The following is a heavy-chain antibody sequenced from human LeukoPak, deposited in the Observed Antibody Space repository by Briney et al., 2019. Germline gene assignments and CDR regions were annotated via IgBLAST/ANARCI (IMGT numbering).Heavy chain of an antibody. J-gene: IGHJ4*02. Sequence: ASVKVSCKASGYTFTSYGISWVRQAPGQGLEWMGWISAYNGNTNYAQKLQGRVTMTTDTSTSTAYMELRSLRSDDTAVYYCAREYYYDSSGYYPVFDYWGPGTLVTVSS. CDR1: GYTFTSYG. V-gene: IGHV1-18*01. CDR3: AREYYYDSSGYYPVFDY. CDR2: ISAYNGNT. D-gene: IGHD3-22*01.